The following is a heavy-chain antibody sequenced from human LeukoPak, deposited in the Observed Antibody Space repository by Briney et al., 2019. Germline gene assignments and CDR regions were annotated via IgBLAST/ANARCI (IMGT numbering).Heavy chain of an antibody. J-gene: IGHJ4*02. D-gene: IGHD4-23*01. V-gene: IGHV4-59*08. CDR2: VSDSGST. Sequence: SETLFLTCTVSGGSISNHFWSWIRQPPGKGLEWIGYVSDSGSTNYNPSLKSRATISVSRLDNPLSLDLSSVIAADTAVYYCARHSRSWGLTRVVNVDFWGQGTLVTVSS. CDR3: ARHSRSWGLTRVVNVDF. CDR1: GGSISNHF.